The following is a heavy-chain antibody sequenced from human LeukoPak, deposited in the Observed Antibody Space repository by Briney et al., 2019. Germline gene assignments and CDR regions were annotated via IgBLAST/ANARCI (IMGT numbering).Heavy chain of an antibody. CDR3: ARDLFGELSSFGY. CDR1: GFTFSSYS. Sequence: PGGSLRLSCAASGFTFSSYSMNWVRQAPGKGLEWVSSISSSSSYIYYADSVKGRFTISRDNAKNSLYLQMNSLRAEDTAVYYCARDLFGELSSFGYWGQGTLVTVSS. J-gene: IGHJ4*02. V-gene: IGHV3-21*01. CDR2: ISSSSSYI. D-gene: IGHD3-10*01.